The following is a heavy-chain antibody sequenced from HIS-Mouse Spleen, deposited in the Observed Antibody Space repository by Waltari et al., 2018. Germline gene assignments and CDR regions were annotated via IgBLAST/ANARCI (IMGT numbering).Heavy chain of an antibody. CDR2: IIPIFGTA. CDR3: ARDVGYCTNGVCYNHYGMDV. D-gene: IGHD2-8*01. V-gene: IGHV1-69*01. J-gene: IGHJ6*02. Sequence: QVQLVQSGAEVKKPGSSVTVSCTASGGTFSSSAISWVRQSPGHGLEWMGGIIPIFGTANYAQKFQGRVTITADESTSTAYMELSSLRSEDTAVYYCARDVGYCTNGVCYNHYGMDVWGQGTTVTVSS. CDR1: GGTFSSSA.